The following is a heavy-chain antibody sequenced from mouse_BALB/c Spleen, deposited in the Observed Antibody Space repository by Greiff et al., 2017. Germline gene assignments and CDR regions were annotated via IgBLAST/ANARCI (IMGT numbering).Heavy chain of an antibody. D-gene: IGHD2-4*01. CDR1: GYAFTNYL. Sequence: VQLQQSGAELVRPGTSVKVSCKASGYAFTNYLIEWVKQRPGQGLEWIGVINPGSGGTNYNEKFKGKATLTADKSSSTAYMQLSNLTTDDSAVYFCAKRGEYDYDFANWGQGTLVTVSA. CDR3: AKRGEYDYDFAN. CDR2: INPGSGGT. V-gene: IGHV1-54*01. J-gene: IGHJ3*01.